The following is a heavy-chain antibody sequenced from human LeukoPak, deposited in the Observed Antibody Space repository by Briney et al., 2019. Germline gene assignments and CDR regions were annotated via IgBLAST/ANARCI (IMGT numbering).Heavy chain of an antibody. J-gene: IGHJ4*02. CDR3: ARNTYGSGWAHFDY. V-gene: IGHV4-59*08. Sequence: SETLSLTCTVSGGSISSYYWSWIRQPPGKGLEWIGYIYYSGSTNYNPSLKSRATISVDTSKNQFSLKLSSVTAADTAVYYCARNTYGSGWAHFDYWGQGTLVTVSS. CDR2: IYYSGST. D-gene: IGHD6-19*01. CDR1: GGSISSYY.